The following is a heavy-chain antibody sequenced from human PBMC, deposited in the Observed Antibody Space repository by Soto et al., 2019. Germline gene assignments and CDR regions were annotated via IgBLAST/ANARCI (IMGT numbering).Heavy chain of an antibody. J-gene: IGHJ6*02. CDR1: GGTFSSYA. Sequence: QVQLVQSGAEVKKPGSSVKVSCKASGGTFSSYAISWVRQAPGQGLEWMGGIIPIFGTANYAQKFQGRVTIPAAESASTAYMELSSRRSEDTAVYYCATSLSYGGVGYYCYYGMDVWGQGTTVTVSS. D-gene: IGHD3-10*01. V-gene: IGHV1-69*12. CDR3: ATSLSYGGVGYYCYYGMDV. CDR2: IIPIFGTA.